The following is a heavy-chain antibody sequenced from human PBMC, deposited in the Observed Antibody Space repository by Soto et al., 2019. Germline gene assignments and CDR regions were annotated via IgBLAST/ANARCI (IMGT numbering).Heavy chain of an antibody. Sequence: XQTLSLPFAISGDSVSSTSAAWSWIRQSPSRGLEWLGRTYYRSKWYSDYAVSVKSRITINPDTSKNQFSLQLNSVTPEDTAVYYCARGSYYSGWVWGQGTLVTVSS. CDR3: ARGSYYSGWV. V-gene: IGHV6-1*01. J-gene: IGHJ4*02. D-gene: IGHD6-19*01. CDR2: TYYRSKWYS. CDR1: GDSVSSTSAA.